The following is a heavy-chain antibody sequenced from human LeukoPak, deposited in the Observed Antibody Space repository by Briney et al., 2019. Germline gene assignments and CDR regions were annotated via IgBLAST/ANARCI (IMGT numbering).Heavy chain of an antibody. Sequence: GASVKVSCKASGYTFTGYYMHWVRQAPGQGLEWMGWINPNSGGTNYAQKFQGRVAMTGDTPISTAYMDLSRLRSDDTAVYYCARHGRFYDAFDIWGQGTMVTVSS. D-gene: IGHD3-3*01. CDR3: ARHGRFYDAFDI. CDR2: INPNSGGT. J-gene: IGHJ3*02. CDR1: GYTFTGYY. V-gene: IGHV1-2*02.